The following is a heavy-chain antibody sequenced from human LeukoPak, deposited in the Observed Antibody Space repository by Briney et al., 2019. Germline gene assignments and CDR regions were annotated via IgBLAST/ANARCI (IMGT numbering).Heavy chain of an antibody. CDR3: ARVRGFLEWFSFEAYYMDV. V-gene: IGHV4-34*01. Sequence: SETLSLTCAVYGGSFSGYYWSWIRQPPGKGLEWIGEINHSGSTNYNPSLKSRVTISVDTSKNQFSLKLSSVTAADTAVYYCARVRGFLEWFSFEAYYMDVWGKGTTVTVSS. CDR2: INHSGST. J-gene: IGHJ6*03. D-gene: IGHD3-3*01. CDR1: GGSFSGYY.